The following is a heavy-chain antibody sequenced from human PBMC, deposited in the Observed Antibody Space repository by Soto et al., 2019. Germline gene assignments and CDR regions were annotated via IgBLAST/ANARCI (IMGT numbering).Heavy chain of an antibody. V-gene: IGHV4-4*07. J-gene: IGHJ5*02. CDR3: ARDSDEYYYGSGSYYTHTVNWFDP. D-gene: IGHD3-10*01. CDR1: GGSISSYY. Sequence: SETLSLTCTVSGGSISSYYWSWIRQPAGKGLEWIGRIYTSGSTNYNPSLKSRVTMSVDTSKNQFSLKLSSVTAADTAVYYCARDSDEYYYGSGSYYTHTVNWFDPWGQGTLVTVS. CDR2: IYTSGST.